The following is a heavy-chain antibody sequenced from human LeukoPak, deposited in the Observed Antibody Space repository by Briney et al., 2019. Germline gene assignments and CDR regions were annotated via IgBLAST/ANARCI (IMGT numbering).Heavy chain of an antibody. V-gene: IGHV1-2*02. CDR3: AREGFFDSDCSSTSCYTGIDY. D-gene: IGHD2-2*02. CDR1: GYTFTGYY. Sequence: ASVKVSCKASGYTFTGYYMHWVRQAPGQGLEWMGWINPNSGGTNYAQKFQGRVTMTRDTSISTAYMELSRLRSDDTAVYYCAREGFFDSDCSSTSCYTGIDYWGQGTLVTVSS. CDR2: INPNSGGT. J-gene: IGHJ4*02.